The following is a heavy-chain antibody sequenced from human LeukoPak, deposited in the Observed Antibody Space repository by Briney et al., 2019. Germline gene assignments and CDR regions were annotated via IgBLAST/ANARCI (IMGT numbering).Heavy chain of an antibody. J-gene: IGHJ5*02. V-gene: IGHV3-30*04. CDR3: ARSLVVGATYPYH. CDR1: GFTFSSYA. Sequence: PGRSLRLSCAASGFTFSSYAMHWVRQAPGKGLEWVAVISYDGSNKYYADSVKGRFTISRDNSKNTLYLQMNSLRAEDTAVYYCARSLVVGATYPYHWGQGTLLTVSS. CDR2: ISYDGSNK. D-gene: IGHD1-26*01.